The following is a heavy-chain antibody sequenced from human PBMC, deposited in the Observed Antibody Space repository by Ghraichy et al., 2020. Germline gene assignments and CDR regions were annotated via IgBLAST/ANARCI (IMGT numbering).Heavy chain of an antibody. CDR1: GFTFSSYW. CDR3: ARDGGDCSSTSCYDYYGMDV. V-gene: IGHV3-7*01. Sequence: GGSLRLSCAASGFTFSSYWMSWVRQAPGKGLEWVANIKQDGSEKYYVDSVKGRFTISRDNAKNSLYLQMNSLRAEDTAVYYCARDGGDCSSTSCYDYYGMDVWGQGTTVTVSS. D-gene: IGHD2-2*01. J-gene: IGHJ6*02. CDR2: IKQDGSEK.